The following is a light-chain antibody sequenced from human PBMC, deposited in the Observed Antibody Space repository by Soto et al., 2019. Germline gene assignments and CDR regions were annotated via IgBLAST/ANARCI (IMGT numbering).Light chain of an antibody. CDR3: HQLNIYPPIT. Sequence: DIQMTQSPSSLSASVGDRVTITCRASQAISSYFAWYQQKPGKAPKLLIYAASTLKSGVPSRFSGSGSGTEFTLTITSLQPEDFATYYCHQLNIYPPITFGQGTRLEIK. CDR2: AAS. J-gene: IGKJ5*01. V-gene: IGKV1-9*01. CDR1: QAISSY.